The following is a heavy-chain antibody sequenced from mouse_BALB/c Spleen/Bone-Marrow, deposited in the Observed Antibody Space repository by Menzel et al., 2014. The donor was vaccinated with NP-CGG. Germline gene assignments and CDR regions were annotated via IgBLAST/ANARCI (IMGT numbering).Heavy chain of an antibody. D-gene: IGHD1-1*01. Sequence: EVQVVESGGGLVQPGGSRKLSCAASGFTFSDYGVAWVRQAPGKGPEWVGFISNLAYSIYYADTVTGRFTISRENAKNTLYLEMSSLRSEDTAMYYCARDQVYYYGSSYGYFDVWGAGTTVTVSS. V-gene: IGHV5-15*02. CDR2: ISNLAYSI. CDR3: ARDQVYYYGSSYGYFDV. CDR1: GFTFSDYG. J-gene: IGHJ1*01.